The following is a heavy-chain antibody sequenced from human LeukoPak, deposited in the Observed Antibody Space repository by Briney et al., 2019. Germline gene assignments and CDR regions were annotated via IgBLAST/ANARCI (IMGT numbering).Heavy chain of an antibody. J-gene: IGHJ4*02. V-gene: IGHV3-9*01. CDR1: GFTFDDYA. CDR3: ASGNYFDY. D-gene: IGHD6-25*01. Sequence: PGRPLRLSCAASGFTFDDYAMHWVRQAPGKGLEWVSGISWNSGSIGYADSVKGRFTISRDNAKNSLYLQMNSLRAEDTAVYYCASGNYFDYWGQGTLVTVSS. CDR2: ISWNSGSI.